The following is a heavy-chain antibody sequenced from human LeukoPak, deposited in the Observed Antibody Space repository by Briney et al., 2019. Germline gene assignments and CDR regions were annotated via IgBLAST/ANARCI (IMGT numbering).Heavy chain of an antibody. Sequence: PGGSLRLSCAASGFTFSVYTMNWVRQAPGKGLEWVSAVSSNSAYIYYADSLRGRFTISRDNAKSLLYLQINSLRADDTAVYYCAREGGRRRASNFDWFAPWGQGTLVTVSS. CDR2: VSSNSAYI. CDR3: AREGGRRRASNFDWFAP. CDR1: GFTFSVYT. J-gene: IGHJ5*02. D-gene: IGHD3-16*01. V-gene: IGHV3-21*06.